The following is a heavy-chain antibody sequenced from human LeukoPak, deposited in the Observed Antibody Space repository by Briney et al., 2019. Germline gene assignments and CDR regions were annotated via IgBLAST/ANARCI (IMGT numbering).Heavy chain of an antibody. J-gene: IGHJ3*02. CDR2: IGTAGDT. CDR1: GFTFSSYD. CDR3: ARGAWPRAFDI. V-gene: IGHV3-13*01. Sequence: PGGSLRLSCAASGFTFSSYDMHWVRQATGKGLEWDSAIGTAGDTYYPGSVKGRFTISRENAKSSLYLQMNSLRAGDTAVYYCARGAWPRAFDIWGQGTMVTVSS. D-gene: IGHD3-16*01.